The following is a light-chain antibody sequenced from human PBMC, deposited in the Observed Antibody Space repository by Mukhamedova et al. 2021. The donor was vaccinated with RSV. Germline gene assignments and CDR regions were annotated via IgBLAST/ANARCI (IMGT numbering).Light chain of an antibody. V-gene: IGLV1-47*01. CDR2: RNN. Sequence: GSSSNIGSNYVYWYQQLPGTAPKLLIYRNNQRPSGVPDRFSGSKSGTSASLAISGLRSEDEADYYCAAWDDSLSVWVFGGGTTLTVL. J-gene: IGLJ3*02. CDR1: SSNIGSNY. CDR3: AAWDDSLSVWV.